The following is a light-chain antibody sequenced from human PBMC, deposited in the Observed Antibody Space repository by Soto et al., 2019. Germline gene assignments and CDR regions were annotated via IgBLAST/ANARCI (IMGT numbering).Light chain of an antibody. Sequence: QSALAQPASVSGSPGQSITISCTGTRYDVGTYNYVSWYQHHPGQAPKLIIYDVGSRPSGVSHRFSGSKSGITASLAISGLQAEDEADYYCTSYTSDPPRFYVFGTGTNHRP. J-gene: IGLJ1*01. CDR1: RYDVGTYNY. CDR3: TSYTSDPPRFYV. CDR2: DVG. V-gene: IGLV2-14*03.